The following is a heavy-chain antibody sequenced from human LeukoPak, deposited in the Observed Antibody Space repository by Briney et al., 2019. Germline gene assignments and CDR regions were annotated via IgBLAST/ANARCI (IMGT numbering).Heavy chain of an antibody. CDR1: GFTVSSSY. J-gene: IGHJ4*02. D-gene: IGHD5-18*01. CDR3: ARDLDSYGSY. CDR2: IYIGDST. V-gene: IGHV3-53*01. Sequence: GGSLRLSCAASGFTVSSSYMSWVRQAPGKGLEWVSVIYIGDSTYYADSAKGRFTISRDNSKNTLYLQMNSLRAEDTAVYYCARDLDSYGSYWGQGTLVTVSS.